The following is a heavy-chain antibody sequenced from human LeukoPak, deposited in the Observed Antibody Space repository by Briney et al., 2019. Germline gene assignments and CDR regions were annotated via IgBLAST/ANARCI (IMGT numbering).Heavy chain of an antibody. CDR3: ARGYFLGFDY. V-gene: IGHV3-48*03. CDR2: IGGSGGPI. Sequence: PGGSLRLSCAASGFTFSSYEMTWVRQAPGKGLEWISYIGGSGGPIYYADSVKGRITVSRDNAKNSLYLQMNSLRADDTAVYYCARGYFLGFDYWGQGTLVTVSS. D-gene: IGHD2/OR15-2a*01. CDR1: GFTFSSYE. J-gene: IGHJ4*02.